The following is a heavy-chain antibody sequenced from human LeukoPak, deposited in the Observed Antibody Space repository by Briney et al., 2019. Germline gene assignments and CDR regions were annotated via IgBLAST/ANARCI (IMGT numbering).Heavy chain of an antibody. CDR3: ARRTGYSSVFDAFDI. J-gene: IGHJ3*02. CDR2: IYYTGSMYYNPSSGTT. V-gene: IGHV4-39*07. CDR1: GGSISGSAYY. D-gene: IGHD6-19*01. Sequence: PSETLSLTCTVSGGSISGSAYYWGWIRQPPGKGLEWIGSIYYTGSMYYNPSSGTTYYNPSLKSRVTISLDTSKNQFSLKVTSMTAADTAVYYCARRTGYSSVFDAFDIWGQGTMVTVSS.